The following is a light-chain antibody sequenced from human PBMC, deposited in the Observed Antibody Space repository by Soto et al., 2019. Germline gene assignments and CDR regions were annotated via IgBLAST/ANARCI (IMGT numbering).Light chain of an antibody. CDR1: QSMSSW. Sequence: DAQMTQSPPTLFACVGDRVHSTYRPNQSMSSWVAWYQQKPRKAPKLLIYKVSTLESGVPSRFSGSGSGTEFALTISSLQPDDFAHYYCQQYNRYPYTFDQGTKVDIK. V-gene: IGKV1-5*03. CDR3: QQYNRYPYT. J-gene: IGKJ2*01. CDR2: KVS.